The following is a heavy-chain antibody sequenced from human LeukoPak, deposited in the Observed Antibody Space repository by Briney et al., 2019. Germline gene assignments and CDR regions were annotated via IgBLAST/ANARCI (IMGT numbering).Heavy chain of an antibody. D-gene: IGHD3-10*01. Sequence: GESLKISCKGSGYSFTSYWIGWVRQMPGKGLEWMGIIYPGDSDTRYSPSFQGQVTISADKSISTAYLQWSSLKASDTAMYYCARVGYYYGSGSYYRSGFDYWGQGTLVTVSS. CDR3: ARVGYYYGSGSYYRSGFDY. CDR2: IYPGDSDT. V-gene: IGHV5-51*01. CDR1: GYSFTSYW. J-gene: IGHJ4*02.